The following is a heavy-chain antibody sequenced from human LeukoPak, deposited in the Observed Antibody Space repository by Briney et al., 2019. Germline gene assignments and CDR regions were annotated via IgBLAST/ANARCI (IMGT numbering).Heavy chain of an antibody. CDR1: GFTFSSYA. V-gene: IGHV3-23*01. CDR3: ASAGEDTRSV. J-gene: IGHJ4*02. CDR2: ISGSGGST. D-gene: IGHD2-2*01. Sequence: QTGGSLTLSCAASGFTFSSYAMSWVRQAPGKGLEWVSAISGSGGSTYYADSAKGRFTISRDNSKNTLYLQMNSLRAEDTAVYYCASAGEDTRSVWGQGTLVTVSS.